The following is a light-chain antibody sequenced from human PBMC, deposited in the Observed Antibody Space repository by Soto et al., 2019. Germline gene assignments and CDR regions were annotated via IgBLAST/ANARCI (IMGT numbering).Light chain of an antibody. CDR1: QTVHNY. V-gene: IGKV3-11*01. CDR2: DTS. CDR3: QNHYT. Sequence: IVLTQSPVTLSLSPGERATLSCRASQTVHNYLTWYQHKPGQAPRLLIYDTSIRATGVPARFSGSGSGTDFTLTISSLEPEDFAIYYCQNHYTFGPGTRLETK. J-gene: IGKJ5*01.